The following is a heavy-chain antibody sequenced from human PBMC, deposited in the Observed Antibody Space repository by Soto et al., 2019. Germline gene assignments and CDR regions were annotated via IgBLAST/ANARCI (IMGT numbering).Heavy chain of an antibody. CDR2: ISAYNGNT. Sequence: GASVKVSCKASGYTFTSYGISWVRQAPGQGLEWMGWISAYNGNTNYAQKLQGRVTMTTDTSTSTAYMELRSLRSDDTAVYYCARFWFGELTDGDYYFDYWGQGNLVTVSS. D-gene: IGHD3-10*01. CDR1: GYTFTSYG. CDR3: ARFWFGELTDGDYYFDY. V-gene: IGHV1-18*01. J-gene: IGHJ4*02.